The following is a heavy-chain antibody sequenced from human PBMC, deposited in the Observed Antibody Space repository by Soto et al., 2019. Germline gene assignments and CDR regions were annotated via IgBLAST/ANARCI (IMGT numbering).Heavy chain of an antibody. CDR2: IYWNDDK. CDR1: WFSLHTNGVG. CDR3: AHGQYYYDSSGYYYGGFTGY. V-gene: IGHV2-5*01. D-gene: IGHD3-22*01. J-gene: IGHJ4*02. Sequence: AKPGNPTQSLPQDCTFSWFSLHTNGVGVGWIRQPPGKAPGWLALIYWNDDKRYSPSLKSRRTITKDTSKNQVVLTMTNMDPVDTATYYCAHGQYYYDSSGYYYGGFTGYWGQGTLVTVSS.